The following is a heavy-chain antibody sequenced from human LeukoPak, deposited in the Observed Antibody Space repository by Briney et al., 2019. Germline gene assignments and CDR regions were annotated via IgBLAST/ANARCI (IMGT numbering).Heavy chain of an antibody. J-gene: IGHJ4*02. CDR3: AKGGIGYSSGNLDY. CDR2: ISWDGGST. CDR1: GFTFDDYN. Sequence: GGSLTLSCKASGFTFDDYNMHWLRHAPGKGLEWVSLISWDGGSTYYADSVKGRFTISRDNSKNSLYLQMNSLRTEDTALYYCAKGGIGYSSGNLDYWGQGTLVTVSS. V-gene: IGHV3-43*01. D-gene: IGHD6-19*01.